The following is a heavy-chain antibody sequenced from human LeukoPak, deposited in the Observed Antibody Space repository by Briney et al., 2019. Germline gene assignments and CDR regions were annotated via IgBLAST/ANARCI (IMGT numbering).Heavy chain of an antibody. Sequence: GESLKISFKGSGYSFTSYWIGWVRQMPGKGLEWMGIIYPGDSDTRYSPSFQGQVTISADKSISTAYLQWSSLKASDTAMYYCARFLNTAMAGGYYYGMDVWGQGTTVTVSS. J-gene: IGHJ6*02. CDR3: ARFLNTAMAGGYYYGMDV. D-gene: IGHD5-18*01. CDR1: GYSFTSYW. V-gene: IGHV5-51*01. CDR2: IYPGDSDT.